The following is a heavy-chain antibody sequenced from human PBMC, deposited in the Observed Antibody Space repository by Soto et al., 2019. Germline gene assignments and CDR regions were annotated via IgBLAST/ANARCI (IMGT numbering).Heavy chain of an antibody. D-gene: IGHD3-3*01. CDR1: GGTFSSYA. J-gene: IGHJ3*02. V-gene: IGHV1-69*01. CDR2: IIPIVGAA. CDR3: ARFLGRNRSAFEI. Sequence: QLQLVQSGAEVKKPGASVKVSCKASGGTFSSYAIIWVRQASAQGLECMGGIIPIVGAANYAHKCQGRVTITADESTSTAYVALGSLRFEDTDVYYCARFLGRNRSAFEIWCQGTMVTVS.